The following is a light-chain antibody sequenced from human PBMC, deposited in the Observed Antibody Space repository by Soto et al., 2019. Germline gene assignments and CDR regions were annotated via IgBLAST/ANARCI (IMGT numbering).Light chain of an antibody. Sequence: DIVLTQSPGTLYLSPVERSTLSCRASQSVNSNYLAWYQQKPGQAPRLLIFGASTRATGISDRFRGSGSGTDFTLTINRLEPEDFAVYYCQQYGRTFGQGTKVDIK. J-gene: IGKJ2*01. V-gene: IGKV3-20*01. CDR3: QQYGRT. CDR1: QSVNSNY. CDR2: GAS.